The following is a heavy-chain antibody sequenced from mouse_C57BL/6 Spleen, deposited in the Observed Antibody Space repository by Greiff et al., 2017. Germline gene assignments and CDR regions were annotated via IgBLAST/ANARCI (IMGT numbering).Heavy chain of an antibody. Sequence: EVQLVESGGGLVQSGRSLRLSCATSGFTFSDFYMEWVRQAPGKGLEWIAASRNKANDYTTEYSASVKGRFIVSRDTSQSILYLQMNALRAEDTAIYYCARDALSRRYFDVWGTGTTVTVSS. J-gene: IGHJ1*03. V-gene: IGHV7-1*01. CDR1: GFTFSDFY. CDR3: ARDALSRRYFDV. CDR2: SRNKANDYTT.